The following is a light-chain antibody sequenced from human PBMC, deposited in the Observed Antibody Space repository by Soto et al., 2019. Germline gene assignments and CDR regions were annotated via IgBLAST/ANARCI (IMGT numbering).Light chain of an antibody. CDR3: QQSYSTPYT. CDR2: AAS. Sequence: DIRMAQSPSSLSASVGDRVTITCRASQTISSYLNWYQRKPGTAPKLLIYAASSLQSGVPSRFSGSGSGTVFTLTISSLQPEDLARYYCQQSYSTPYTFGTGTKLEIK. J-gene: IGKJ2*01. V-gene: IGKV1-39*01. CDR1: QTISSY.